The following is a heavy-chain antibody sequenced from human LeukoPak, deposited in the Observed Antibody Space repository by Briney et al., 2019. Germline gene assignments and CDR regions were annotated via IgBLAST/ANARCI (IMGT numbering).Heavy chain of an antibody. CDR1: GGSISSYY. CDR3: ASYATTSFDY. D-gene: IGHD1-1*01. V-gene: IGHV4-59*01. Sequence: SETLSLTCTVSGGSISSYYWSWIRQPPGKGLEWIGYIYYSGSTNYNPSLKSRVTISVDTPKNQFSLKLSSVTAADTAVYYCASYATTSFDYWGQGTLVTVSS. CDR2: IYYSGST. J-gene: IGHJ4*02.